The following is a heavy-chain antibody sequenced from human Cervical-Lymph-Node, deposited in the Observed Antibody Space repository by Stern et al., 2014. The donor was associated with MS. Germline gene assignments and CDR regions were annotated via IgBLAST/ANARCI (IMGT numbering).Heavy chain of an antibody. Sequence: EVPLVESGGGRVEPGGSLRLSCAGSGFTFSGYSMIWVRQTPGKGLQWVSVISRSSSYIYHADSVRGRFTVSRDNARKSLYLEMNDLRADDTAVYYCARVLTSVALVGSFDLWGRGTLVTVSS. CDR3: ARVLTSVALVGSFDL. CDR1: GFTFSGYS. CDR2: ISRSSSYI. V-gene: IGHV3-21*01. J-gene: IGHJ2*01. D-gene: IGHD5-12*01.